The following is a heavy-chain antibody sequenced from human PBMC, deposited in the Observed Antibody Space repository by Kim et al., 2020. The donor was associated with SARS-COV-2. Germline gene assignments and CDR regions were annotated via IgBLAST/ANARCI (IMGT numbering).Heavy chain of an antibody. Sequence: GGSLRLSCAAPGFTFGSYARNWVRQAPGKGLEWVSGISASGGRTYYADSVKGRFTISRDNSDNTVYLQMSSLSAEDTAVYYCAKVPAADINYYYYGMDVWGQGTTVTVSS. CDR1: GFTFGSYA. J-gene: IGHJ6*02. CDR3: AKVPAADINYYYYGMDV. D-gene: IGHD6-13*01. CDR2: ISASGGRT. V-gene: IGHV3-23*01.